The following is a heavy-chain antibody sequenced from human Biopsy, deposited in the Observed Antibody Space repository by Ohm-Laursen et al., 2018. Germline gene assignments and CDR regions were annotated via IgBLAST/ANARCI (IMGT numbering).Heavy chain of an antibody. V-gene: IGHV4-59*08. CDR2: ISHTGYT. J-gene: IGHJ1*01. Sequence: SETLSLTCTVSGGSLSGYYWSWIRQAPGRGLEWIGHISHTGYTSYKSSLKSRVTISLDTSRKHFSLRLTSLAAADTAVYYCARGSNEYGGLYFPHWGQGTLVTVSS. CDR3: ARGSNEYGGLYFPH. CDR1: GGSLSGYY. D-gene: IGHD4-23*01.